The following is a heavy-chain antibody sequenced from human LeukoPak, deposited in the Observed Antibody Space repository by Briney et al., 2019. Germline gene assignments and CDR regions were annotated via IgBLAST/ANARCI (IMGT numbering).Heavy chain of an antibody. D-gene: IGHD3-22*01. CDR3: ARDTDSSGYYYSPVY. CDR2: IIPIFGTA. V-gene: IGHV1-69*05. CDR1: GGTFSSYA. Sequence: ASVKVSCKASGGTFSSYAISWVRQAPGQGPEWMGGIIPIFGTANYAQKFQGRVTITTDESTSTAYMELSSLRSEDTAVYYCARDTDSSGYYYSPVYWGQGTLVTVSS. J-gene: IGHJ4*02.